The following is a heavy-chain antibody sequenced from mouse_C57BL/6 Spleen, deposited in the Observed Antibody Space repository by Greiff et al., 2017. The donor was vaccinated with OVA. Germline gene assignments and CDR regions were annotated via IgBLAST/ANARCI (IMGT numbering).Heavy chain of an antibody. J-gene: IGHJ1*03. CDR1: GFSLTSYA. CDR3: ARKDYYGSFCYFDV. V-gene: IGHV2-9-1*01. CDR2: IWTGGGT. D-gene: IGHD1-1*01. Sequence: VKLVESGPGLVAPSQSLSITCTVSGFSLTSYAISWVRQPPGKGLEWLGVIWTGGGTNYNSALKSRLSISKDNSKSQVFLKMNSLQTDDTSRYYWARKDYYGSFCYFDVWGTGTTLTVSS.